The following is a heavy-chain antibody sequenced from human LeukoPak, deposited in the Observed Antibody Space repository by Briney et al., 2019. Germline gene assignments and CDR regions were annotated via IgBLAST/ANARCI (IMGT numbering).Heavy chain of an antibody. CDR3: ARSNPNKNALDL. Sequence: GGSLRLSCAASGFTLNSYLMNWVRQAPGRGLEWVANIKKDGSEESYLDSVKGRFTVSRDNAKNSLFLQMNSLRGEDTAVYYCARSNPNKNALDLWGQGTMVTISS. J-gene: IGHJ3*01. D-gene: IGHD1-14*01. CDR1: GFTLNSYL. CDR2: IKKDGSEE. V-gene: IGHV3-7*01.